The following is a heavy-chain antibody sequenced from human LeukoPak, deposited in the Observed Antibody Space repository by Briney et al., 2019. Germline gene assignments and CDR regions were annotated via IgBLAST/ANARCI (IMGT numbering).Heavy chain of an antibody. CDR1: GDSISSGGY. Sequence: SETLSLTCSVSGDSISSGGYWSWIRQHPGKGLEWIGYIYYSVSTYYTSALQSRVTISVDTSKNQFSLKLNSVSAADTAVYYCARDGPSRSLYLWGQGTLVTVSS. D-gene: IGHD2-2*02. V-gene: IGHV4-31*03. CDR2: IYYSVST. CDR3: ARDGPSRSLYL. J-gene: IGHJ4*02.